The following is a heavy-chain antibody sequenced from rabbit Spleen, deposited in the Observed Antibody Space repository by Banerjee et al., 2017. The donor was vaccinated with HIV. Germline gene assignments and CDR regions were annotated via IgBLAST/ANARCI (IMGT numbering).Heavy chain of an antibody. D-gene: IGHD8-1*01. J-gene: IGHJ6*01. CDR1: GFSFSSSDY. V-gene: IGHV1S40*01. CDR2: IAGSSGST. Sequence: QSLEESGGDLVKPGASLTLTGTASGFSFSSSDYMCWVRQAPGKGLEWISCIAGSSGSTYSATWAKGRFTVSKSSSTTVTLQMTGLTAADTATYFCARDAGTSFSTYGMDLWGPGTLVTVS. CDR3: ARDAGTSFSTYGMDL.